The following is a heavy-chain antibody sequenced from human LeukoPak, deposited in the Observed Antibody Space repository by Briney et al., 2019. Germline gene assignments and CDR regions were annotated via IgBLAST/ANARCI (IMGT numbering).Heavy chain of an antibody. J-gene: IGHJ5*02. CDR2: IFYSGST. V-gene: IGHV4-39*01. CDR3: ARQGYISGQGFRNNWFDP. D-gene: IGHD6-19*01. CDR1: GGSISSSSFH. Sequence: SETLSLTCTVSGGSISSSSFHWGWIRQPPGKGLEWIGTIFYSGSTYYNPSLKSRVTMSVDTSKNQFSLKLSSVTAADTAVYYCARQGYISGQGFRNNWFDPWSQGSLVTVSS.